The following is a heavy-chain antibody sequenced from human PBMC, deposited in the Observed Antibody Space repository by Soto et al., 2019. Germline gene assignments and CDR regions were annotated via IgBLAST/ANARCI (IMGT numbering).Heavy chain of an antibody. D-gene: IGHD3-3*01. CDR1: GFTFSSYS. V-gene: IGHV3-21*01. Sequence: PGGSLRLSXAASGFTFSSYSMNWVRQAPGKGLEWVSSISSSSSYIYYADSVKGRFTISRDNAKNSLYLQMNSLRAEDTAVYYCGNFWSSYSGYYGMDVWGQGTTVTVS. CDR2: ISSSSSYI. CDR3: GNFWSSYSGYYGMDV. J-gene: IGHJ6*02.